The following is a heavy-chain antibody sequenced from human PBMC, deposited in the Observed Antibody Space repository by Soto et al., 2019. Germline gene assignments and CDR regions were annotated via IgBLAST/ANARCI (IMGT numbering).Heavy chain of an antibody. Sequence: SETLSLTCAVYGGSFSGYYWSWIRQPPGKGLEWVGEINHSGSTNYNPSLKSRGTISVDTSKNQFSLKLSSVTAADTAVYYCARGPPTPYIRYFDWLSPYGMDVWGQGTPVTVSS. CDR2: INHSGST. CDR3: ARGPPTPYIRYFDWLSPYGMDV. J-gene: IGHJ6*02. V-gene: IGHV4-34*01. D-gene: IGHD3-9*01. CDR1: GGSFSGYY.